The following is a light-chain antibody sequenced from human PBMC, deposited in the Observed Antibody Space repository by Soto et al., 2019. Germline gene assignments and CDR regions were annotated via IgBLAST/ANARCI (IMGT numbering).Light chain of an antibody. CDR1: QSISRN. Sequence: DLQMTQSPSSLSASVGDRVTITCRASQSISRNLNWCQQKPGKAPKVLIYGASSLQSGVPSRFSASASGTDFTLTISSLQPEDFANYYCQQSYTTPFTFGPGTKVDIK. J-gene: IGKJ3*01. CDR3: QQSYTTPFT. V-gene: IGKV1-39*01. CDR2: GAS.